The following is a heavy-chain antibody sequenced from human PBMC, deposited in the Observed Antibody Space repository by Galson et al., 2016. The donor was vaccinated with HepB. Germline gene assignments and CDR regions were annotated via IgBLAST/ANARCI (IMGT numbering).Heavy chain of an antibody. D-gene: IGHD6-19*01. CDR1: GFTFSSYW. J-gene: IGHJ3*02. Sequence: SLRLSCAASGFTFSSYWMHWVRQAPGKGLVWVSLVKSDGSFATYADDADSVKGRFTISRDNAKNSVGLQMNSLRAEDTALYYCWSGYNSGIWGQGTRVTVSS. CDR2: VKSDGSFA. V-gene: IGHV3-74*01. CDR3: WSGYNSGI.